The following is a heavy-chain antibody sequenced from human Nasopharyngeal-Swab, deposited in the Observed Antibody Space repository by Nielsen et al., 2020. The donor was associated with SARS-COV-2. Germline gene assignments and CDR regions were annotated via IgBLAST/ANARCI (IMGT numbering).Heavy chain of an antibody. D-gene: IGHD3-3*01. J-gene: IGHJ6*03. CDR3: ARQIRFLEWLPYYYYYTDV. CDR2: IDPSDSYT. V-gene: IGHV5-10-1*01. CDR1: GYSFTSYW. Sequence: GESLKISCKGSGYSFTSYWISWVRQMPGKGLEWMGRIDPSDSYTNYSPSFQGHVTISADKSISTAYLQWSSLKASDTAMYYCARQIRFLEWLPYYYYYTDVWGKGTTVTVSS.